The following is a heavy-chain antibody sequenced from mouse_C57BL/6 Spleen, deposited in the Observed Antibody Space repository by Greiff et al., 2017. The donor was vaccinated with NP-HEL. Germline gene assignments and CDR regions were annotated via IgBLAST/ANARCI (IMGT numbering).Heavy chain of an antibody. CDR3: ARRDSYDFDY. CDR2: ISSGSRTI. Sequence: EVQLVESGGGLVKPGGSLKLSCAVSGFTFSDYGMHWVRQAPEKGLEGVAYISSGSRTIYYADTVNGRFTISRDNAKNTLFLQMTSLRSEDKAMYYCARRDSYDFDYWVQGTTLTVSS. V-gene: IGHV5-17*01. D-gene: IGHD2-12*01. J-gene: IGHJ2*01. CDR1: GFTFSDYG.